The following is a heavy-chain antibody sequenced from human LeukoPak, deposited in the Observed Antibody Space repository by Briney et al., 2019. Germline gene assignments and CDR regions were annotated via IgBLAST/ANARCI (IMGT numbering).Heavy chain of an antibody. CDR3: ARDGSSSWYPESYNWFDP. Sequence: PGGSLRLSCAASGFTFSSYEMNWVRQAPGKGLEWVSYISSSGSTIYYADSVKGRFTISRDNAKDSLYLQMNSLRAEDTAVYYCARDGSSSWYPESYNWFDPWGQGTLVTVSS. D-gene: IGHD6-13*01. V-gene: IGHV3-48*03. CDR1: GFTFSSYE. J-gene: IGHJ5*02. CDR2: ISSSGSTI.